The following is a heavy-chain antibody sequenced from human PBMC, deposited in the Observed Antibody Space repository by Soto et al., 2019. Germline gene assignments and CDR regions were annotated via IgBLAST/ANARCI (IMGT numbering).Heavy chain of an antibody. CDR2: IRPKSGET. V-gene: IGHV1-2*02. Sequence: QVQLVQSGAEVEEPGASVKVSCKASGYNFNDYFMHWMRQAPGQGLEWMGWIRPKSGETKYEQKFQGRVTMTSDTSISTVYMQLTMVTSDDTAVYFCAAETGADTFDYWGQGTLVTVST. CDR1: GYNFNDYF. D-gene: IGHD1-1*01. CDR3: AAETGADTFDY. J-gene: IGHJ4*02.